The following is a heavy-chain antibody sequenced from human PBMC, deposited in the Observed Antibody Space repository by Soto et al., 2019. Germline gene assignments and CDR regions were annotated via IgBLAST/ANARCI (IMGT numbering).Heavy chain of an antibody. V-gene: IGHV4-34*01. Sequence: PSETLSLTCAVYGGSFSGYYWRCLRQPPAKGLGWFGEINHSGSTNYNPSLKSRVTISVDTSKNQFSLKMSSVTAADTAVYYCARGAVKTRLVIIRKEYYYYGMDVWGQGTTVT. J-gene: IGHJ6*02. D-gene: IGHD3-9*01. CDR3: ARGAVKTRLVIIRKEYYYYGMDV. CDR2: INHSGST. CDR1: GGSFSGYY.